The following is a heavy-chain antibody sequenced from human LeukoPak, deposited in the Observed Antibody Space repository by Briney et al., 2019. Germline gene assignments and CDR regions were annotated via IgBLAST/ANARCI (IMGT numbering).Heavy chain of an antibody. CDR3: AREPLEALAGTSDY. J-gene: IGHJ4*02. D-gene: IGHD6-19*01. Sequence: GGSLRLSCEASGFSFSNYNMDWVRQTPGKGLEWISSITTSSSYTFYADSVKGRFTISRDNARNSLYLQMSSLRAEDTAVYYCAREPLEALAGTSDYWGQGTLVTVSS. CDR2: ITTSSSYT. V-gene: IGHV3-21*01. CDR1: GFSFSNYN.